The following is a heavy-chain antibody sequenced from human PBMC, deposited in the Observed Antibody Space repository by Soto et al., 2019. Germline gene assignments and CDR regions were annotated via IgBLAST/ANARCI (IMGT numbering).Heavy chain of an antibody. CDR3: AKDLGFSRYSGYDFDY. V-gene: IGHV3-23*01. Sequence: GGSLRLSCAASGFTFSSYAMSWVRQAPGKGLEWVSAISGSGGSTYYADSVKGRFTISRDNSKNTLYLQMNSLRAEDTAVYYCAKDLGFSRYSGYDFDYWGQGTLVTVSS. D-gene: IGHD5-12*01. J-gene: IGHJ4*02. CDR1: GFTFSSYA. CDR2: ISGSGGST.